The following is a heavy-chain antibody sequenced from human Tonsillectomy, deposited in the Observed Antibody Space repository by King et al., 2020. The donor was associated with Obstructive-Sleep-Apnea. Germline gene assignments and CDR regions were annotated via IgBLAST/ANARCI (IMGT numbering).Heavy chain of an antibody. CDR2: IFWNRGGT. J-gene: IGHJ4*02. V-gene: IGHV3-9*01. Sequence: EVQLVESGGGLVQPGGSLRLSCAASGFKFDGYAIHWVRQVPEKALEWVSGIFWNRGGTGYADTVKGRFITSRDKAKNSVFLHMNSLRVEDTALYYCIADKAGDLEYWGQGTLVTVSS. D-gene: IGHD7-27*01. CDR1: GFKFDGYA. CDR3: IADKAGDLEY.